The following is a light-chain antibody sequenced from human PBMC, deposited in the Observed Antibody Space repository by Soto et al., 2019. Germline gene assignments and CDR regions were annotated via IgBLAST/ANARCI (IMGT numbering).Light chain of an antibody. Sequence: IVLAQSPGTLSFSPGERATLSCSASQSVRNSLLAWYQQKPGQAPRLLIYGASTRATGIPARFSGSGSGTEFTLTISSLQSEDFAVYYCQQYNNWPWTFGQGTKVDIK. CDR1: QSVRNSL. V-gene: IGKV3-15*01. J-gene: IGKJ1*01. CDR3: QQYNNWPWT. CDR2: GAS.